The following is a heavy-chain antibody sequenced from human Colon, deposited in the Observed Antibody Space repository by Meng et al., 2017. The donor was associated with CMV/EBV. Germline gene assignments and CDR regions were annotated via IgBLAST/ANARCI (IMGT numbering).Heavy chain of an antibody. D-gene: IGHD4-11*01. Sequence: ATSGLTVNDNYVDWFRQAPGRGMEWVCRMRKKADGNSKEYDPAVKGRFTISRDDSKNSLYLQMNSLKTEDTAMYYCARDSRNYYFDYWGQGTLVTVSS. CDR2: MRKKADGNSK. J-gene: IGHJ4*02. V-gene: IGHV3-72*01. CDR1: GLTVNDNY. CDR3: ARDSRNYYFDY.